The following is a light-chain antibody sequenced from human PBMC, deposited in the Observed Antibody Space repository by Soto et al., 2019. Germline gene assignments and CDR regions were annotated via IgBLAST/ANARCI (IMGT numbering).Light chain of an antibody. CDR3: QQYGSSSWT. V-gene: IGKV3-20*01. J-gene: IGKJ1*01. CDR2: GAS. Sequence: IVLTHSPGTLCLSPGEMAALSVRASQSVSSSYLAWYQQKPGQAPRLLIYGASSRATGIPDRFSGSGSGTDFTLTISRLEPEDFAVYYCQQYGSSSWTFGQGTKVDIK. CDR1: QSVSSSY.